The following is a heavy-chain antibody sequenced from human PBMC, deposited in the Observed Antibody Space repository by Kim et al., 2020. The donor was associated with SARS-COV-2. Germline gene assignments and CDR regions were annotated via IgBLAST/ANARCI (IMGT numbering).Heavy chain of an antibody. V-gene: IGHV1-3*01. D-gene: IGHD2-2*02. Sequence: ASVKVSCKASGYTFTSYAMHWVRQAPGQRLEWMGWINAGNGNTKYSQKFQGRVTITRDTSASTAYMELSSLRSEDTAVYYCARPQQTGRYCSSTSCYKWYFDLWGRGTLVTVSS. CDR1: GYTFTSYA. J-gene: IGHJ2*01. CDR2: INAGNGNT. CDR3: ARPQQTGRYCSSTSCYKWYFDL.